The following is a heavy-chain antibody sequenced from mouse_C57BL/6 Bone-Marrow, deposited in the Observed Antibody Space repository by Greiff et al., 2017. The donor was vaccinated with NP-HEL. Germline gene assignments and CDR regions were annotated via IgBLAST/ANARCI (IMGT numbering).Heavy chain of an antibody. J-gene: IGHJ2*01. CDR2: IDPSDSYT. V-gene: IGHV1-59*01. CDR3: GRDHDY. Sequence: QVQLQQPGAELVRPGTSVKLSCKASGYTFTSYWMHWVQQRPGQGLEWIGVIDPSDSYTNYNQTFKGKATLTVDTSSSTAYVQLSSLTSEGSAVYYCGRDHDYWGQGTTLTVSS. CDR1: GYTFTSYW.